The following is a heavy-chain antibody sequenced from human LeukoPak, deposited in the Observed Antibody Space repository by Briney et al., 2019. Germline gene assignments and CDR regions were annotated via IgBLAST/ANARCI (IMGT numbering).Heavy chain of an antibody. D-gene: IGHD6-13*01. Sequence: PGGSLRLSCAASGFTFSSCDMHWVRQATGKGLEWVSAIGTAGDTYYPGSVKGRFTISRENAKNSLYLQMNSLRAGDTAVYYCAREGRIAAAGTTLYGMDVWGQGTTVTVSS. CDR1: GFTFSSCD. CDR2: IGTAGDT. V-gene: IGHV3-13*01. J-gene: IGHJ6*02. CDR3: AREGRIAAAGTTLYGMDV.